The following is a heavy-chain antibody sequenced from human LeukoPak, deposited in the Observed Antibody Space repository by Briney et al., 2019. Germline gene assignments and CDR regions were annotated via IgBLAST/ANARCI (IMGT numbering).Heavy chain of an antibody. D-gene: IGHD3-3*01. Sequence: PGGSLRLSCAASGFTVSSNYMSWVRQAPGKGLEWVSVIYSGGSTYYADSVKGRFTISRDNSKNTLYLQMGSLRAEDMAVYYCARRIYDFWSWGAFDIWGQGTMVTVSS. J-gene: IGHJ3*02. CDR3: ARRIYDFWSWGAFDI. CDR1: GFTVSSNY. V-gene: IGHV3-53*05. CDR2: IYSGGST.